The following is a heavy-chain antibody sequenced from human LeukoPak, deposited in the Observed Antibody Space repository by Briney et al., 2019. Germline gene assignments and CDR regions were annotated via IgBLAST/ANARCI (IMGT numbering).Heavy chain of an antibody. J-gene: IGHJ6*03. CDR2: IYTSGST. D-gene: IGHD6-6*01. CDR3: ARGFEYSSSSGYYYYYMDV. V-gene: IGHV4-61*02. CDR1: GGSISSGSYY. Sequence: SETLSLTCTVSGGSISSGSYYWSWIRQPAGKGLEWIGRIYTSGSTNYNPSLKSRVTISVDTSKNQFSLKLSSVTAADTAVYYCARGFEYSSSSGYYYYYMDVWGKGTTVTVSS.